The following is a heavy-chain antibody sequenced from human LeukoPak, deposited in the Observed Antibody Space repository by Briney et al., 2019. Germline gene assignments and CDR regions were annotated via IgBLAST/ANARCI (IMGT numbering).Heavy chain of an antibody. J-gene: IGHJ3*02. CDR3: ARVEGRDSSGYYYDAFDI. D-gene: IGHD3-22*01. V-gene: IGHV3-7*01. CDR1: GFTFSSYA. CDR2: IKQDGSEK. Sequence: PGGSLRLSCAASGFTFSSYAMSWVRQAPGEGLQWVANIKQDGSEKYYVDSVKGRFTISRDNAKNSLYLQMNSLRAEDTALYYCARVEGRDSSGYYYDAFDIWGQGTMVTVSS.